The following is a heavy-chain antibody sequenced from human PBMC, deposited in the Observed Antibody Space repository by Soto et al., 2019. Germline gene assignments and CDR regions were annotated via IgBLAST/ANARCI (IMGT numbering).Heavy chain of an antibody. V-gene: IGHV4-59*02. D-gene: IGHD6-19*01. CDR2: SGST. CDR1: GGCVSSYY. CDR3: ARLSAGWLDP. J-gene: IGHJ5*02. Sequence: QVQLQESGPGLVKPSETLSLTCTVSGGCVSSYYWSWIRQPPGKGLEWIGYSGSTNYNPSLKSRVTISVDTSKNQFSLNLSSVTAADTAVYYCARLSAGWLDPWGQGTLVTVAS.